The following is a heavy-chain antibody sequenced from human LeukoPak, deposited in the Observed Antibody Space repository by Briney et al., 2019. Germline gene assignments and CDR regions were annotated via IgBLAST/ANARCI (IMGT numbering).Heavy chain of an antibody. J-gene: IGHJ5*02. CDR1: GFTVSSNY. V-gene: IGHV4-59*02. Sequence: GSLRLSCAASGFTVSSNYMSWIRQPPGKGLEWIGSIYYSGSTNYNPSLQSRVTISVDTSTNQFSLKLSSVTAADTAVYYCARVPGGWINWFDPWGQGTLVTVSS. D-gene: IGHD6-19*01. CDR3: ARVPGGWINWFDP. CDR2: IYYSGST.